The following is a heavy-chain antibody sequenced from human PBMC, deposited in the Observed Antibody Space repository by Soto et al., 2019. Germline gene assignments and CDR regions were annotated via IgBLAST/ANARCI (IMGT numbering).Heavy chain of an antibody. V-gene: IGHV3-30*18. CDR1: GFSISGYG. J-gene: IGHJ6*02. CDR3: AKGAGDRLSLGMDV. Sequence: GSLRLSCAASGFSISGYGMEWVRQAPGKGLEWVALISYDGSNTYYADSVKGRFTISRDNSKDTLFLQMTGLRREDTAVYYCAKGAGDRLSLGMDVWGQGTTVTVSS. D-gene: IGHD1-26*01. CDR2: ISYDGSNT.